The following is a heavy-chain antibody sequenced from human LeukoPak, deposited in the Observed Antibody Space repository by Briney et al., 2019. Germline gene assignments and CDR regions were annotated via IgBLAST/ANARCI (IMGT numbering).Heavy chain of an antibody. J-gene: IGHJ5*02. CDR3: VRDPSNSGNWFDL. D-gene: IGHD4-11*01. Sequence: GGCLRLSCAASGFNLRDYWMHWVRQAPGKGLVWVSRLVTDGTHTNYAVSVKGRFTISRDNAKNTLYLQMDSLRAEDTAFYYCVRDPSNSGNWFDLWGQGTLVTVSS. CDR1: GFNLRDYW. CDR2: LVTDGTHT. V-gene: IGHV3-74*01.